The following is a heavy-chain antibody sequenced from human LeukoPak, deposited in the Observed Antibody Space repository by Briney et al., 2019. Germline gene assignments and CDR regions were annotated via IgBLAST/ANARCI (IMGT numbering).Heavy chain of an antibody. CDR3: ARDHYYDGRGRFDP. J-gene: IGHJ5*02. CDR1: GFTVSSNY. V-gene: IGHV4-39*07. CDR2: VYFDGGT. Sequence: PGGSLRLSCAASGFTVSSNYMSWVRQSPGKGLEWIGSVYFDGGTHYNPSLQSRVTVSIDTSKNQFSLRLSSVTAADTALYYCARDHYYDGRGRFDPWGQGTLVTVSS. D-gene: IGHD3-16*01.